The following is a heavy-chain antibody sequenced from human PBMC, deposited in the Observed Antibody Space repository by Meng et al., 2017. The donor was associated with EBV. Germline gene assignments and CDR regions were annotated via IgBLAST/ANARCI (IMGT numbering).Heavy chain of an antibody. J-gene: IGHJ4*02. CDR1: GGTFRSDA. V-gene: IGHV1-69*01. CDR2: LIPMSGAP. Sequence: QVQLQQSGAEVKKPGSPVKVSCRTSGGTFRSDADSWGRQAPGQGLEWMGGLIPMSGAPHYAQKFQERVTIIADESTSTHSMELNNLRFEDTAMYYCASESGRGFTPDYWGQGTLVTVSS. CDR3: ASESGRGFTPDY. D-gene: IGHD3-10*01.